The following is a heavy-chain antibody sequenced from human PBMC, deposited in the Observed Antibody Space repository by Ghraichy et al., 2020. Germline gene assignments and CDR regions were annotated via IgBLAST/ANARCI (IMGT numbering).Heavy chain of an antibody. V-gene: IGHV3-7*01. Sequence: LTCAGSGFTFSSYWMTWVRQAPGKGLEWVANIKQDGTEKYYVDSVKGRFTISRDNAKNSLYPQMNSLRAEDTAVYYCAREVIGWYYGMDVWGQGTTVTVSS. CDR3: AREVIGWYYGMDV. CDR2: IKQDGTEK. CDR1: GFTFSSYW. J-gene: IGHJ6*02. D-gene: IGHD6-19*01.